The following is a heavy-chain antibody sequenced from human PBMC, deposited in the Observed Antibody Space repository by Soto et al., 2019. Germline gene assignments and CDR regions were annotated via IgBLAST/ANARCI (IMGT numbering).Heavy chain of an antibody. Sequence: DSVKVSCRASGCTFTSYAMHWVRQAPGQRLEWMGWINAGNGNTKYSQKFQGRVTITRDTSASTAYMELSSLRSEDTAVYYCARDLGGWPDYWGQGTLVTVSS. V-gene: IGHV1-3*01. CDR1: GCTFTSYA. D-gene: IGHD2-15*01. CDR2: INAGNGNT. J-gene: IGHJ4*02. CDR3: ARDLGGWPDY.